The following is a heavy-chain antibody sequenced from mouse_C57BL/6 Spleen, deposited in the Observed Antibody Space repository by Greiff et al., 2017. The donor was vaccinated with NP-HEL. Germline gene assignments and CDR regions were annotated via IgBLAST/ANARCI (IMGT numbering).Heavy chain of an antibody. CDR3: ARIKLSYWYFDV. CDR2: IHPNSGST. J-gene: IGHJ1*03. V-gene: IGHV1-64*01. CDR1: GYTFTSYW. D-gene: IGHD1-3*01. Sequence: QVQLQQPGAELVKPGASVKLSCKASGYTFTSYWMHWVKQRPGQGLEWIGMIHPNSGSTNYNEKFKSKATLTVDKSSSTAYMQLSSLTSEDSAVYYCARIKLSYWYFDVWGTGTTVTVSS.